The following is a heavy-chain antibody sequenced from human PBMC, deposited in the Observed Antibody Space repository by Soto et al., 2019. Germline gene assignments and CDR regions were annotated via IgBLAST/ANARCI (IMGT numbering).Heavy chain of an antibody. V-gene: IGHV3-48*03. CDR3: ARAAGIMTRGFHGMDV. J-gene: IGHJ6*02. Sequence: GRALRLSCAALGFAFSSNEKNWVRQSPGKGLEWLSYISSTASTIHYADSVKGRFTISRDNANNSVYLQMNSLTADDSAVYYCARAAGIMTRGFHGMDVWGQGTTVTVSS. CDR2: ISSTASTI. D-gene: IGHD3-10*01. CDR1: GFAFSSNE.